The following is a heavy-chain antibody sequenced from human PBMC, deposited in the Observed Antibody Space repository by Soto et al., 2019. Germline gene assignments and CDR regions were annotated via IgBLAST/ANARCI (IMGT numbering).Heavy chain of an antibody. CDR3: EKIRDGYIVK. D-gene: IGHD5-12*01. V-gene: IGHV3-23*01. Sequence: EVQLLESGGGLVQPGESLRLSCAASGFTFNIYGMTWVRQAPGKGLEWVSAIGGGGDTTYYADSVKGRFTISRDNSENTLYLQMNSLRAEDTAVYYCEKIRDGYIVKWGQGTLVTVSS. J-gene: IGHJ4*02. CDR2: IGGGGDTT. CDR1: GFTFNIYG.